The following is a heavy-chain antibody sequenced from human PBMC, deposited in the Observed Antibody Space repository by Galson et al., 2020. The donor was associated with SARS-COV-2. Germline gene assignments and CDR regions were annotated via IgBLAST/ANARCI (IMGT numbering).Heavy chain of an antibody. CDR2: IDSDGTAT. CDR1: GLPFSTNW. Sequence: GGSLRLSCAASGLPFSTNWMHWVRQAPGKELVWISGIDSDGTATRYADSVKGRFTISRDNAKNTVFLQMNSLRVEDTALYYCTLATRPWNWGQGILVTVSS. D-gene: IGHD6-6*01. V-gene: IGHV3-74*01. CDR3: TLATRPWN. J-gene: IGHJ4*02.